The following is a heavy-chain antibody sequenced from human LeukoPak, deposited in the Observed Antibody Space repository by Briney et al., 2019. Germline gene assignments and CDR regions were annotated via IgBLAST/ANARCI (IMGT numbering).Heavy chain of an antibody. D-gene: IGHD3-10*01. V-gene: IGHV3-7*01. J-gene: IGHJ4*02. CDR2: IKQDGSEK. CDR3: AKLYYYGSGTGVY. Sequence: GGSLRLSCAASGFTFSSYWMSWVRQAPGKGLEWVANIKQDGSEKYYVDSVKGRFTISRDNAKNSLYLQMNSLRAEDTAVYYCAKLYYYGSGTGVYRGQGTLVTVSS. CDR1: GFTFSSYW.